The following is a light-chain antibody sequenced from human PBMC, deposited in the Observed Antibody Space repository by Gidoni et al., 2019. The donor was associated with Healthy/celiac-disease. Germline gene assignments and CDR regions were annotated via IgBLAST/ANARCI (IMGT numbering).Light chain of an antibody. V-gene: IGKV3-11*01. CDR3: QQRSNWPIFT. CDR1: QSVSSY. CDR2: DAS. Sequence: ELVLTQPPATLSLSPGERATLSCRASQSVSSYLAWYQQKPGQAPRLLIYDASNRATGIPARFSGSGSGTDFTLTISSREPEDFAVYYCQQRSNWPIFTFGPXTKVDIK. J-gene: IGKJ3*01.